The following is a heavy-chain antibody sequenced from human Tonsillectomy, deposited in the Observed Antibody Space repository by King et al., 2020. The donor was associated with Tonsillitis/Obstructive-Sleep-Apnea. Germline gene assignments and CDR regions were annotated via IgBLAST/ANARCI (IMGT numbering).Heavy chain of an antibody. D-gene: IGHD3-22*01. CDR3: ARTRWYFGYDSRGWFDP. J-gene: IGHJ5*02. V-gene: IGHV7-4-1*02. CDR1: GYTFTSYG. CDR2: INTNTGNP. Sequence: QLVQSGSELKKPGASVKVSCKASGYTFTSYGMNWVRQAPGQGLERMGWINTNTGNPTYAQGFTGRFVFSLDTSVSTAYLQISSLKAEDTAVYYFARTRWYFGYDSRGWFDPWGQGTLVTVSS.